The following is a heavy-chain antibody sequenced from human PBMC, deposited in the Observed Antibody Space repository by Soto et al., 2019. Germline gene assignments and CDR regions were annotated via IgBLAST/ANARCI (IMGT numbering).Heavy chain of an antibody. J-gene: IGHJ3*01. V-gene: IGHV3-30*18. CDR1: GCTFRRHG. Sequence: GGSLRLSCAASGCTFRRHGMHWVRQAPGKGLEWLTIISYYGIQKFYTESVKGRFTITRDNSKNMVFLQMNSLRAEDTAVYYCAKDVWNDGSATDGFDLWGQGTMVTVSS. D-gene: IGHD1-1*01. CDR3: AKDVWNDGSATDGFDL. CDR2: ISYYGIQK.